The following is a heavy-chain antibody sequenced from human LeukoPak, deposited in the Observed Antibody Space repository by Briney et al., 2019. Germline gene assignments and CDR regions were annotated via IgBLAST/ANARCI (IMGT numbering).Heavy chain of an antibody. Sequence: GGSLRLSCAASGFTFSSYGMHWVRQAPGKGLEWVAFIQYDGSNKYYADSVKGRFTISRDNSKSTLYLQMNSLRAEDTAVYYCAKPYQGPGYYDSSGYYLKYWGQGTLVTVSS. CDR1: GFTFSSYG. V-gene: IGHV3-30*02. D-gene: IGHD3-22*01. CDR2: IQYDGSNK. J-gene: IGHJ4*02. CDR3: AKPYQGPGYYDSSGYYLKY.